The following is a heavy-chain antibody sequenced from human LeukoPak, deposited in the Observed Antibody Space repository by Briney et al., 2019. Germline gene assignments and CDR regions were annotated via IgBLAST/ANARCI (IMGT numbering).Heavy chain of an antibody. CDR3: ASYNLYCTNGVCSNWFDP. V-gene: IGHV3-7*01. D-gene: IGHD2-8*01. CDR2: IKQDGSEK. J-gene: IGHJ5*02. CDR1: GFTFSSYW. Sequence: PGGSLRLSCAASGFTFSSYWMSWVRQAPGKGLEWVANIKQDGSEKYYVDSVKGRFTISRDNAKNSLYPQMNSLRAEDTAVYYCASYNLYCTNGVCSNWFDPWGQGTLVTVSS.